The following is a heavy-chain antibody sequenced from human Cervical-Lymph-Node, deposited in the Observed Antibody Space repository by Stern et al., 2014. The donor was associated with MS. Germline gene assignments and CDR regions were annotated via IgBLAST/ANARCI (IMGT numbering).Heavy chain of an antibody. Sequence: VQLVESGPGLVKPSETLSLACTVSGGSISGFYWSWIRQPAGKGLEWIGRIYASGSTDQNPSLKSRVTMSVETSRNQFALKLSSVTAADTAVYYCARDLRSDYSSSGFDYWGQGTLVTVSS. D-gene: IGHD6-6*01. CDR3: ARDLRSDYSSSGFDY. CDR1: GGSISGFY. J-gene: IGHJ4*02. V-gene: IGHV4-4*07. CDR2: IYASGST.